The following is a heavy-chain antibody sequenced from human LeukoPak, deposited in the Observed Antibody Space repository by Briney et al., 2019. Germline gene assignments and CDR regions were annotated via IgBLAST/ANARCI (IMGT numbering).Heavy chain of an antibody. Sequence: PGGSLRLSCAASGFSVSSNYMGWVRQAPGKGPEWVSVIYSGGSTYYADSVKGRFTNSRDNSKNTLFLQVNSLRAEDTAVYYCARSQYAFDIWGQGTMVTVSS. V-gene: IGHV3-53*01. CDR2: IYSGGST. CDR1: GFSVSSNY. D-gene: IGHD5-24*01. J-gene: IGHJ3*02. CDR3: ARSQYAFDI.